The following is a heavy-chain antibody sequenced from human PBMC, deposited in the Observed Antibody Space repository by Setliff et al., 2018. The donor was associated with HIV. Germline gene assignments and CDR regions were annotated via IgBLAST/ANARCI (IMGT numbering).Heavy chain of an antibody. V-gene: IGHV3-74*01. D-gene: IGHD3-10*01. CDR3: ARSVIGYYYYGMDV. CDR1: GFSFGNHW. Sequence: GGSLRLSCGASGFSFGNHWMYWVRQAPGKGLVWVSRINSDGSITDYADSVKGRFTISRDNAKNTLYMQMNSLRAEDTAVYYCARSVIGYYYYGMDVWGQGTTVTVSS. J-gene: IGHJ6*02. CDR2: INSDGSIT.